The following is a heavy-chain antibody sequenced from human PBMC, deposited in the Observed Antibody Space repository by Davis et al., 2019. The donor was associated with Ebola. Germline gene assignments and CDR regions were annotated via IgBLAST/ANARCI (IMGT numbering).Heavy chain of an antibody. D-gene: IGHD3-9*01. J-gene: IGHJ4*02. CDR2: IYQTTST. Sequence: MPGGSLRLSCTVSGYSISSGYYWGWIRQPPGKALEWIGTIYQTTSTYYNPSLNSRVTISVDTSKNQFSLKLRSVTAADTAVYYCSSLYYDLLTGFPNWGQGTLVTVSS. CDR3: SSLYYDLLTGFPN. CDR1: GYSISSGYY. V-gene: IGHV4-38-2*02.